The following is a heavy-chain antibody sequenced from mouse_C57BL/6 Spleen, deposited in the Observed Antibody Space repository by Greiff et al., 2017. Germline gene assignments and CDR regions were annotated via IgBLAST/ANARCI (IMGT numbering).Heavy chain of an antibody. CDR1: GYTLTDYY. V-gene: IGHV1-26*01. Sequence: EVQLQQSGPELVKPGASVKISCKASGYTLTDYYMNWVKQSHGKSLEWIGDINPNNGGTSYNQKFKGKATLTVDKSSSTAYMELRSLTSEDSAVYYCARGDYDGDYYAMDYWGQGTSVTVSS. J-gene: IGHJ4*01. CDR2: INPNNGGT. CDR3: ARGDYDGDYYAMDY. D-gene: IGHD2-4*01.